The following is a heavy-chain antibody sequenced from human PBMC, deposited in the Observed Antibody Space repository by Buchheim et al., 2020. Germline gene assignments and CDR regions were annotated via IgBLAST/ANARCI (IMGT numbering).Heavy chain of an antibody. J-gene: IGHJ5*02. V-gene: IGHV1-46*01. CDR1: GYTFTSYY. CDR3: ARDWRGYCSSTSCYRINWFDP. Sequence: QVQLVQSGAEVKKPGASVKVSCKASGYTFTSYYMHWVRQAPGQGLEWMGIINPSGGSTSYAQKFQGRVTMTRDTSTSTVYMELSSLRSEDTAVYYSARDWRGYCSSTSCYRINWFDPWGQGTL. CDR2: INPSGGST. D-gene: IGHD2-2*01.